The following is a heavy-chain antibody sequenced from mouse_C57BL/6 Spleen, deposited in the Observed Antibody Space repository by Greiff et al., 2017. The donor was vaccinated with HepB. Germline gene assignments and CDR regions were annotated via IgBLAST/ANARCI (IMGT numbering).Heavy chain of an antibody. CDR3: ARSLITTGWFAY. J-gene: IGHJ3*01. V-gene: IGHV1-39*01. Sequence: EVKVVESGPELVKPGASVKISCKASGYSFTDYNMNWVKQSNGKSLEWIGVINPNYGTTSYNQKFKGKATLTVDQSSSTAYMQLNSLTSEDSAVYYCARSLITTGWFAYWGQGTLVTVSA. CDR2: INPNYGTT. CDR1: GYSFTDYN. D-gene: IGHD1-1*01.